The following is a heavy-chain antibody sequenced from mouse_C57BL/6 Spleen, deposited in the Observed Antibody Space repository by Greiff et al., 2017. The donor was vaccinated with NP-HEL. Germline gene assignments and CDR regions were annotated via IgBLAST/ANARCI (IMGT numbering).Heavy chain of an antibody. J-gene: IGHJ4*01. CDR2: IYPGSGST. V-gene: IGHV1-55*01. Sequence: QLQQPGAELVMPGASVKMSCKASGYTFTSYWITWVKQRPGQGLEWIGDIYPGSGSTNYNEKFKSKATLTVDTSSSTAYMQLSSLTSEDSAVYYCARRLRGYYYAMDYWGQGTSVTVSS. CDR3: ARRLRGYYYAMDY. D-gene: IGHD1-1*01. CDR1: GYTFTSYW.